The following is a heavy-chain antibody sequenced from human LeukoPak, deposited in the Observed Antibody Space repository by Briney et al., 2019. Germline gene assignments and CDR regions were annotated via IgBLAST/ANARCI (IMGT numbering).Heavy chain of an antibody. CDR3: ASDSEDRFLGQYYYYYYMDV. CDR1: GYTFTSYG. V-gene: IGHV1-2*02. CDR2: INPNSGGT. Sequence: ASVKVSCKASGYTFTSYGISWVRQAPGQGLEWMGWINPNSGGTNYAQKFQGRVTMTRDTSISTAYMELSRLRSDDTAVYYCASDSEDRFLGQYYYYYYMDVWGKGTTVTVSS. D-gene: IGHD3-3*01. J-gene: IGHJ6*03.